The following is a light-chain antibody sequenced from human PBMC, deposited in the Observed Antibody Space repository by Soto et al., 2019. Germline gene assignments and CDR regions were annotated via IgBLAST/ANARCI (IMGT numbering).Light chain of an antibody. V-gene: IGKV1-27*01. Sequence: DIQMTQSPSSLSAFVGDTDTTTCRASQDISNFLAWYQQKPGKVPKLLIYAASTLQSGVPSRFSGSGSGTDFTLTISSLQPEDFATYYCQKCKIAPFTFGGGTKVEMK. J-gene: IGKJ4*01. CDR1: QDISNF. CDR3: QKCKIAPFT. CDR2: AAS.